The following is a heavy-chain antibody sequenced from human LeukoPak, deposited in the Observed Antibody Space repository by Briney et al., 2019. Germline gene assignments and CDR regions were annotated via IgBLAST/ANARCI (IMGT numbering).Heavy chain of an antibody. CDR1: RFIFSNYA. J-gene: IGHJ4*02. V-gene: IGHV3-23*01. CDR2: ISGRSDNT. CDR3: AKWGDYDVLTGYYVSDF. D-gene: IGHD3-9*01. Sequence: PGGSLRLSCAASRFIFSNYAMYWVRQAPGKGLEWVSAISGRSDNTYYADSVKGRFTLSRDSSKNTLYLQMNSLRADDTAVYYCAKWGDYDVLTGYYVSDFWGQGTLVTVSS.